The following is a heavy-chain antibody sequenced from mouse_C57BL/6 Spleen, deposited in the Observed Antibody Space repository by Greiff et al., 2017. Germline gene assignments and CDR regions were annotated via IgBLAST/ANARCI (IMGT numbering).Heavy chain of an antibody. CDR3: ARAGYSNYFDY. V-gene: IGHV1-42*01. D-gene: IGHD2-5*01. CDR2: INPSTGGT. Sequence: VQLKQSGPELVKPGASVKISCKASGYSFTGYYMNWVKQSPEKSLEWIGEINPSTGGTTYNQKFKAKATLTVDKSSSTAYMQLKSLTSEDSAVYYCARAGYSNYFDYWGQGTTLTVSA. CDR1: GYSFTGYY. J-gene: IGHJ2*01.